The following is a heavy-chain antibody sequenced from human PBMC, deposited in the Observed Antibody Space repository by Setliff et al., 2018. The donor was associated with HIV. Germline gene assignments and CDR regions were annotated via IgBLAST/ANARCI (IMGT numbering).Heavy chain of an antibody. V-gene: IGHV4-39*07. CDR1: GGPITSNTYF. CDR3: ARSRTSSGYYGVTGYGMDV. Sequence: PSETLSLTCSVSGGPITSNTYFWDWIRQAPGKGLEWIGSIYNSGSTNYNPALKSRVTISVAPSKNQFSLQLNSVTTADTAVYYCARSRTSSGYYGVTGYGMDVWGQGTTVTVAS. CDR2: IYNSGST. J-gene: IGHJ6*02. D-gene: IGHD3-22*01.